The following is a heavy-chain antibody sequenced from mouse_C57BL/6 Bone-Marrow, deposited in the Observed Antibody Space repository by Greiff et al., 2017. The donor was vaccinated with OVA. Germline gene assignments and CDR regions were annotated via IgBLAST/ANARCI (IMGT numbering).Heavy chain of an antibody. CDR1: GYTFTSYG. CDR2: IYPRSGNT. CDR3: ARGGYDGRGFAY. J-gene: IGHJ3*01. V-gene: IGHV1-81*01. D-gene: IGHD2-3*01. Sequence: QVQLKESGAELVRPGASVKLSCKASGYTFTSYGISWVKQRTGQGLEWIGEIYPRSGNTYYNEKFKGKATLTADKSSSTAYMELRSLTSEDSAVYFCARGGYDGRGFAYWGQGTLVTVSA.